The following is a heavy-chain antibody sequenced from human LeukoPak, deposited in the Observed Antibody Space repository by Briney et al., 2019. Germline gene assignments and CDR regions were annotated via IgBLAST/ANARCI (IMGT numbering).Heavy chain of an antibody. CDR1: GYTLTELS. D-gene: IGHD1-26*01. CDR2: ISIYKGNT. V-gene: IGHV1-18*01. Sequence: ASVKVSCKVSGYTLTELSMHWVRQAPGQGLEWMGWISIYKGNTNYAQKFQGRVTMTRDTSTNTAYMELRSLRSDDTAVYYCARDPSGSYDFDYWGQGSLVTVSS. CDR3: ARDPSGSYDFDY. J-gene: IGHJ4*02.